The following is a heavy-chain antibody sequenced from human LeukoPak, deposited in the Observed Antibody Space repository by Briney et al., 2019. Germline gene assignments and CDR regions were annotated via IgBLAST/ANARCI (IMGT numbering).Heavy chain of an antibody. CDR1: GYSFTDYY. CDR3: ARGRQQPPFDP. Sequence: ASVKVSCKTSGYSFTDYYMHWVRQATGQGLEWMGWMNPNSGNTGYAQKFQGRVTMTRNTSISTAYMELSSLRSEDTAVYYCARGRQQPPFDPWGQGTLVTVSS. J-gene: IGHJ5*02. D-gene: IGHD6-13*01. CDR2: MNPNSGNT. V-gene: IGHV1-8*02.